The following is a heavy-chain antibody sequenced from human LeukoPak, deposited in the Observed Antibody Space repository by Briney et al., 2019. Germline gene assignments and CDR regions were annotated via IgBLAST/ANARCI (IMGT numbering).Heavy chain of an antibody. Sequence: QPGGSLRLSCAVSGLTFGIYGMTWVRQAPGKGLEWVSCISRSSSTIYYADSVKGRFTISRDNAKNSLYLQMNSLRAEDTAVYYCARGESPDYWGQGTLVTVSS. D-gene: IGHD2-21*01. J-gene: IGHJ4*02. CDR3: ARGESPDY. CDR1: GLTFGIYG. V-gene: IGHV3-48*04. CDR2: ISRSSSTI.